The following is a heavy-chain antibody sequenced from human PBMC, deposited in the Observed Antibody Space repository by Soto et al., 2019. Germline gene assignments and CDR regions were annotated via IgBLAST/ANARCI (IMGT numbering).Heavy chain of an antibody. CDR2: ISGSGGST. CDR1: GFTFSSYA. V-gene: IGHV3-23*01. J-gene: IGHJ3*02. D-gene: IGHD3-22*01. CDR3: AKVPIYPYYYDSSGYSLDAFDI. Sequence: GGSLRLSCAASGFTFSSYAMSWVRQAPGKGLEWVSAISGSGGSTYYADSVKGRFTISRDNSKNTLYLQMNSLRAEDTAVYYCAKVPIYPYYYDSSGYSLDAFDIWGQGTMVTVSS.